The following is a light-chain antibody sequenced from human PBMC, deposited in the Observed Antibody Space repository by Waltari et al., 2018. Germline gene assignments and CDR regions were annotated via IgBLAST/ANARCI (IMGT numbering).Light chain of an antibody. J-gene: IGKJ2*01. CDR1: RVIANS. V-gene: IGKV1-NL1*01. CDR2: AAS. CDR3: QHYYNVPPYS. Sequence: DIQMTQSPSSLSASVGDRVTITCRASRVIANSLAWYQQEPGKAPKLLIYAASYLERWVPARFSGSVSGTVYTLTISSLQPEDFATYYCQHYYNVPPYSFGQGTKLEIK.